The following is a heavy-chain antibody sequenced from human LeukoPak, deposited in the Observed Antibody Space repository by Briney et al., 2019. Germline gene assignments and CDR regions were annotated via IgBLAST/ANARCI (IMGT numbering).Heavy chain of an antibody. V-gene: IGHV4-34*01. J-gene: IGHJ4*02. D-gene: IGHD4-11*01. CDR1: GGSFSGYY. Sequence: NPSETLSLTCAVYGGSFSGYYWSWIRQPPGKGLEWIGEINHSGSTNYNPSLKSRVTISVDTSKNQFSLKLSSVTAADTAVYYCARRVYSRVDYWGQGTLVTVSS. CDR3: ARRVYSRVDY. CDR2: INHSGST.